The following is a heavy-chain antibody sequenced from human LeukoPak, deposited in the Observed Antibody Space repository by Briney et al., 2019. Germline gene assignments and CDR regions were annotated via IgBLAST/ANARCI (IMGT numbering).Heavy chain of an antibody. CDR1: GFTVSTNY. CDR3: HVYYYDSSGHPSHWYFDL. CDR2: IQYDGTNK. V-gene: IGHV3-30*02. J-gene: IGHJ2*01. Sequence: PGGSLRLSCAASGFTVSTNYMNWVRQAPGKGLDWVAFIQYDGTNKYYADSVKGRFTISRDNSKDTVYLQVNSLRPEDTAVYYCHVYYYDSSGHPSHWYFDLWGRGTLVTVSS. D-gene: IGHD3-22*01.